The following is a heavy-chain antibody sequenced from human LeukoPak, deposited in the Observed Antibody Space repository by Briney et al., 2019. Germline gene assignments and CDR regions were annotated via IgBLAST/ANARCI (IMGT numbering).Heavy chain of an antibody. J-gene: IGHJ4*02. CDR3: ASRWGYSSSWYGVTQVYFDY. D-gene: IGHD6-13*01. CDR1: GGSISSSSYY. CDR2: IYYSGST. V-gene: IGHV4-39*07. Sequence: SETLSLTCTVSGGSISSSSYYWGWIRQPPGKGLEWIGSIYYSGSTYYNPSLKSRVTISVDTSKNQFSLKLSSVTAADTTVYYCASRWGYSSSWYGVTQVYFDYWGQGTLVTVSS.